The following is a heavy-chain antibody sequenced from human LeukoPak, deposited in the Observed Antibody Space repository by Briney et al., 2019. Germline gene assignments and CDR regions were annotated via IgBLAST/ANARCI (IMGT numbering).Heavy chain of an antibody. CDR3: AKFEYSVYRYAFDI. V-gene: IGHV3-23*01. J-gene: IGHJ3*02. CDR2: ISGSGDSA. D-gene: IGHD5/OR15-5a*01. Sequence: GGSLRLSCAASGFTFSSYAMSWVRQAPGKGLEWVSGISGSGDSAFYPDSEKGRFTISRDNSKKTLYLQVNSLRGEDTAVYYCAKFEYSVYRYAFDIWGQGTMVTVSS. CDR1: GFTFSSYA.